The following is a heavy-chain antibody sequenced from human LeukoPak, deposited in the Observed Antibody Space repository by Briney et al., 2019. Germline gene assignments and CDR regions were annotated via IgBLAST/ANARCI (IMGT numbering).Heavy chain of an antibody. D-gene: IGHD7-27*01. V-gene: IGHV3-9*01. CDR2: ISWNSGSI. Sequence: PGGSLRLSCAASGFTFDDYAMHWVRQAPGKGLEWVSGISWNSGSIGYADSVKGRFTISRDNAKNSLYLQMNSLRAEDTAVYYCASLNWDPTAIWGQGTLVTVSS. CDR3: ASLNWDPTAI. CDR1: GFTFDDYA. J-gene: IGHJ4*02.